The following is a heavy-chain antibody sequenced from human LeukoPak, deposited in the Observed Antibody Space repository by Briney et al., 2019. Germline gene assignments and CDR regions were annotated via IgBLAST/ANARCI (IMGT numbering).Heavy chain of an antibody. Sequence: GFLRLSCAASGFTFSSYAMSWVRQAPGKGLEWVSAISGSGGSTYYADSVKGRFTISRDNSKNTLYLQMNSLRAEDTAVYYCTFYYYGSGSPPGYWGQGTLVTVSS. CDR2: ISGSGGST. CDR1: GFTFSSYA. J-gene: IGHJ4*02. D-gene: IGHD3-10*01. V-gene: IGHV3-23*01. CDR3: TFYYYGSGSPPGY.